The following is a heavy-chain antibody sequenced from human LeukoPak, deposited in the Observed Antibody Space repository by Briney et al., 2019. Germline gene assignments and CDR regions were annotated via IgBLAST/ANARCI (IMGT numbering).Heavy chain of an antibody. J-gene: IGHJ3*02. CDR1: GFTFDDYA. V-gene: IGHV3-9*01. CDR3: ARDGPLPDYGGSQGDAFDI. CDR2: ISWNSGSI. Sequence: GGSLRLSCAASGFTFDDYAMHWVRQAPGKGLEWVSGISWNSGSIGYADSVKGRFTISRDNAKNSLYLQMNSLRAEDTALYYCARDGPLPDYGGSQGDAFDIWGQGTMVTVSS. D-gene: IGHD4-23*01.